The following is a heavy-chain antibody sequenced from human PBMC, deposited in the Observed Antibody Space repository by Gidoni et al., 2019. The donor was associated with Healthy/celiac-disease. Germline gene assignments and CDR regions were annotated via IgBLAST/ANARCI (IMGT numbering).Heavy chain of an antibody. D-gene: IGHD2-21*02. CDR1: GFSLSTSGVG. CDR3: AHSIVVVTAILPTFDY. CDR2: IYWSDDK. Sequence: QITLKESGPTLVKPIPTLPLTCTFSGFSLSTSGVGVGWIRQPPGKPLEWLALIYWSDDKRYSPSLKSRLTIPKDTSKIQVVLTMTNMDPVDTATYYCAHSIVVVTAILPTFDYWGQGTLVTVSS. J-gene: IGHJ4*02. V-gene: IGHV2-5*01.